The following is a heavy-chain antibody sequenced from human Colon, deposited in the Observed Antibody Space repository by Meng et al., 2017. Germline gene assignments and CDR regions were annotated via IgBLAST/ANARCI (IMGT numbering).Heavy chain of an antibody. Sequence: GESLKISFAAPGFTFSSYEMNWVRQAPGKGLEWVSYISTSGTTISYADSVKGRFTISRDNAKNSLYLQMNSLRAEDTAVYYCARELTGLMGDACDIWGQGTMVTVSS. CDR3: ARELTGLMGDACDI. D-gene: IGHD7-27*01. CDR2: ISTSGTTI. J-gene: IGHJ3*02. V-gene: IGHV3-48*03. CDR1: GFTFSSYE.